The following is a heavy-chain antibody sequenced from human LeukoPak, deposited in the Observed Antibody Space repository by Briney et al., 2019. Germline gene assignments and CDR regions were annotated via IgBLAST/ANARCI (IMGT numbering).Heavy chain of an antibody. V-gene: IGHV5-51*01. CDR1: GYSFTSYW. Sequence: GESLKISCKGSGYSFTSYWIGWVRQMPGKGPEWMGIIYPGDSDTRYSPSFQGQVTISADKSISTAYLQWSSLKASDTAMYYCARLRGSGSYPYYFDYWGQGTLVTVSS. D-gene: IGHD3-10*01. CDR3: ARLRGSGSYPYYFDY. J-gene: IGHJ4*02. CDR2: IYPGDSDT.